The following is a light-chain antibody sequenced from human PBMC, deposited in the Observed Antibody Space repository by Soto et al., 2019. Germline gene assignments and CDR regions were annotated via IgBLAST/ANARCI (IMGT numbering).Light chain of an antibody. CDR1: QSLSSSY. J-gene: IGKJ1*01. CDR2: GAS. Sequence: EIVLTQSPGTLSLSPGERATLSCRASQSLSSSYIAWYQQKPGQAPRLLIYGASSRATGIPDRFSGSGSGTDFTLTISRLEPEDFAVYYCQQYNNWPQTFGQGTKVEIK. CDR3: QQYNNWPQT. V-gene: IGKV3-20*01.